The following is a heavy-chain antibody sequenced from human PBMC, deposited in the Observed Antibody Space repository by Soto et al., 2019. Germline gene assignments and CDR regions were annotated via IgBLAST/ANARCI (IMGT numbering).Heavy chain of an antibody. CDR2: IIPIFGTA. Sequence: QVQLVQSGAEVKKPGSSVKVSCKASGGTFSTYTISWVRQAPGQGLEWMGGIIPIFGTANYAQKFQGRVTITADVSTSTAYVELSGLRSEDTAVYYCARLPTVVLFDYGGQGTLVTVSS. D-gene: IGHD4-17*01. CDR3: ARLPTVVLFDY. CDR1: GGTFSTYT. V-gene: IGHV1-69*12. J-gene: IGHJ4*02.